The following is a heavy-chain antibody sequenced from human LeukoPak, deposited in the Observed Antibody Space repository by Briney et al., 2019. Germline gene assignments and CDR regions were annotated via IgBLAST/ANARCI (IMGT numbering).Heavy chain of an antibody. V-gene: IGHV3-21*01. CDR1: GFTFSSYS. J-gene: IGHJ4*02. CDR3: ARDHRRGQQLVPLDY. CDR2: ISSSSSYI. D-gene: IGHD6-13*01. Sequence: GGSLRLSCAASGFTFSSYSMNWVRQAPGKGLEWVSSISSSSSYIYYADSVKGRFTISRDNAKNSLYLQMNSLRAEDTAVYYCARDHRRGQQLVPLDYWGQGTLVTVSS.